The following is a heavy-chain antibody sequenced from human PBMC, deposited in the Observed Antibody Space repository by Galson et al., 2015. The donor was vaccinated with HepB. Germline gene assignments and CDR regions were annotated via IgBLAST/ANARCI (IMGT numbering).Heavy chain of an antibody. CDR1: GFTFSSYA. V-gene: IGHV3-64D*06. CDR2: ISSNGGST. CDR3: VGLWFGELLRGRGSNWFDP. D-gene: IGHD3-10*01. Sequence: SLRLSCAASGFTFSSYAMHWVRQAPGKGLEYVSAISSNGGSTYYADSVKGRFTISRDNSKNTLYLQMSSLRAEDTAVYYCVGLWFGELLRGRGSNWFDPWGQGTLVTVSS. J-gene: IGHJ5*02.